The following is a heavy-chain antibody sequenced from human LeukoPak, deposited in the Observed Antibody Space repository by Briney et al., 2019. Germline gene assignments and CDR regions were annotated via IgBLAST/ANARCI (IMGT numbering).Heavy chain of an antibody. CDR1: GYSFTSYG. D-gene: IGHD3-10*01. CDR3: ARDTYYYGSGSLGMDV. CDR2: ISAYNGNT. Sequence: GASVTVSSKASGYSFTSYGISWVGQAPGQGLEWMGWISAYNGNTNYAQKLQGRVTMTTDTSTSTAYMELRSLRSDDTAVYYCARDTYYYGSGSLGMDVWGKGTTVTVSS. J-gene: IGHJ6*04. V-gene: IGHV1-18*04.